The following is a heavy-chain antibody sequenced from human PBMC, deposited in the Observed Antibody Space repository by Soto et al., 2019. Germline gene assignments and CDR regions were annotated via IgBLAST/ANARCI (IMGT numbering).Heavy chain of an antibody. CDR3: ARVIAAAADFDY. J-gene: IGHJ4*02. V-gene: IGHV1-18*01. CDR1: GYTFTSYG. CDR2: ISAYNGNT. Sequence: QVQLVQSGAEVKKPGASVKVSCKASGYTFTSYGISWVRQAPGQGLEWMACISAYNGNTNYAQKLQGRVTMTTDTSTSTADMELRSLRSDDTAVYYCARVIAAAADFDYWGQGTLVTVSS. D-gene: IGHD6-13*01.